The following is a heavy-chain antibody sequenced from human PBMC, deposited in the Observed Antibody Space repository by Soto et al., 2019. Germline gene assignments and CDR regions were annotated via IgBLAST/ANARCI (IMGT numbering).Heavy chain of an antibody. Sequence: QVQLQQWGAGLLKPSETLSLTCAVYGGSFSGYYWSWIRQPPGKGLEWIGEINHSGSTNYNASLKSRVTISVDTSKNQFSLKLSSVTAADTAVYYCARGKRWRQPGYWGQGTLVTVSS. CDR2: INHSGST. CDR3: ARGKRWRQPGY. V-gene: IGHV4-34*01. J-gene: IGHJ4*02. CDR1: GGSFSGYY. D-gene: IGHD3-10*01.